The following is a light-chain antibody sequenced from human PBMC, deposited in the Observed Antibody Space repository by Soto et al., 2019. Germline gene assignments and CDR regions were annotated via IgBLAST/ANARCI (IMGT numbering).Light chain of an antibody. J-gene: IGKJ4*01. CDR3: HQYGSSPT. CDR2: GAS. CDR1: QSVSSSY. V-gene: IGKV3-20*01. Sequence: EIVLTQSPGTLSLSPGERATLSCRASQSVSSSYLDGYQQKSGQAPRLLLYGASSRATGIPDRFRGSGSGADFTLTISRLEPEDLAVYYCHQYGSSPTFGGGTKVEIK.